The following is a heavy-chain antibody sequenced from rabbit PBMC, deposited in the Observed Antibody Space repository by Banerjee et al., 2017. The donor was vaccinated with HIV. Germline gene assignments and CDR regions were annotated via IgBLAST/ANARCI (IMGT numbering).Heavy chain of an antibody. D-gene: IGHD4-2*01. J-gene: IGHJ4*01. CDR3: ARGASYGGAGNDL. V-gene: IGHV1S45*01. CDR1: GFSLSSSYD. Sequence: QEQLVESGGGLVKPEGSLTLTCTASGFSLSSSYDMCWVRQAPGKGLEWIACIYIGSSGTTYYASWAKGRFTISKTSSTTVTLQMTSLTAADTATYFCARGASYGGAGNDLWGQGTLVTVS. CDR2: IYIGSSGTT.